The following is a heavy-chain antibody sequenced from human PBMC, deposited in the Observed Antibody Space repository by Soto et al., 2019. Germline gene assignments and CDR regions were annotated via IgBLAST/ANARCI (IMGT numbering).Heavy chain of an antibody. J-gene: IGHJ4*02. CDR2: ISYSGST. CDR1: GGSISSVGYY. D-gene: IGHD5-18*01. Sequence: QGQLQQSGPGLVKPSQTLSLTCTVSGGSISSVGYYWNWVRQPPGKGLEWIGSISYSGSTYYNPSLRRRVIISVDTSKNQFSLKLSSVTAADTAVYYCAREDKRYGYDSWGQGTLVTVSS. CDR3: AREDKRYGYDS. V-gene: IGHV4-31*03.